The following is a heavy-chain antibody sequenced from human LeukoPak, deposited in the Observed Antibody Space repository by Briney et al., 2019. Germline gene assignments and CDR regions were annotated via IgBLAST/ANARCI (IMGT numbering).Heavy chain of an antibody. D-gene: IGHD1-26*01. Sequence: ASVKVSCKASGYTFTSYYMHWVRQAPGQGLEWMGIINPSGGSTSYAQKFQGRVTMTRDTSTSTVYMELSSLRSEDTAVCYCAREQGGSYCRGCVDYWGQGTLVTVSS. CDR1: GYTFTSYY. CDR3: AREQGGSYCRGCVDY. J-gene: IGHJ4*02. V-gene: IGHV1-46*01. CDR2: INPSGGST.